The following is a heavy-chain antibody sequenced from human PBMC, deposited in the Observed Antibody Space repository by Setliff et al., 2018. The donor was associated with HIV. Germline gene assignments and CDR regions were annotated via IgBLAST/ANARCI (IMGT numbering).Heavy chain of an antibody. J-gene: IGHJ3*02. CDR1: GFTFSSYG. CDR3: AKDLLGRDSSAYYCAFDI. Sequence: GSLRLSCAASGFTFSSYGIHWVRQAPGKGLEWMTVISYDGSNKCYADSVKGRFTISRDNSKNTLYLQMDSLRPEDTAVYYCAKDLLGRDSSAYYCAFDIWGQGTMVTVSS. CDR2: ISYDGSNK. V-gene: IGHV3-30-3*01. D-gene: IGHD3-22*01.